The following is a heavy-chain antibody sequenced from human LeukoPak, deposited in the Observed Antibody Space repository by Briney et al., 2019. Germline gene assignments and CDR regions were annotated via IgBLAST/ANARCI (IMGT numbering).Heavy chain of an antibody. CDR2: IYYSGST. D-gene: IGHD3-10*01. CDR3: ASALYGSGVGDY. J-gene: IGHJ4*02. CDR1: GGSISSYY. V-gene: IGHV4-59*01. Sequence: SETLSLTCTVPGGSISSYYWSWIRQPQGKGLEWIGYIYYSGSTNYTPSLKSRLTISVDTSKTQFSLKLSSVTAADTAVYYCASALYGSGVGDYWGQGTLVTVSS.